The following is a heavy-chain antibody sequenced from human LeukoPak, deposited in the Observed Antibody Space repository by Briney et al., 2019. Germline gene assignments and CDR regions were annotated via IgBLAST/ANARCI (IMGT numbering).Heavy chain of an antibody. Sequence: SSETLSLTCTVSGGSISSSSYYWGWIRQPPGKGLEWIGSIYYSGSTYYNPSLKSRVTISVDTSKNQFSLKLSSVTAADTAVYYCARRGYYYDSSGYRAEYFQHWGQGTLATVSS. V-gene: IGHV4-39*01. CDR1: GGSISSSSYY. D-gene: IGHD3-22*01. CDR3: ARRGYYYDSSGYRAEYFQH. CDR2: IYYSGST. J-gene: IGHJ1*01.